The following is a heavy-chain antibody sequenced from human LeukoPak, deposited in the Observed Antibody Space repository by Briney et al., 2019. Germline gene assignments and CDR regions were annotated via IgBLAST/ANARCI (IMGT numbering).Heavy chain of an antibody. CDR2: MNPNSGNT. D-gene: IGHD6-13*01. J-gene: IGHJ6*03. V-gene: IGHV1-8*01. CDR3: ARGPYSSSWLSYYYYMDV. CDR1: GYTFTSYD. Sequence: VASVKVSCKASGYTFTSYDINWVRQATGQGIEWMGWMNPNSGNTGYAQKFQGRVTMTRNTSISTAYMELSSLRSEDTAVYYCARGPYSSSWLSYYYYMDVWGKGTTVTISS.